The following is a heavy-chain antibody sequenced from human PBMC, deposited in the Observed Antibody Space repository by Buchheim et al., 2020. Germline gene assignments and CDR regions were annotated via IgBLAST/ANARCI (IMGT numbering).Heavy chain of an antibody. J-gene: IGHJ4*02. CDR1: GFPFSSYE. Sequence: EVQLVESGGGLVQPGGSLRLSCAASGFPFSSYEMNWVRQAPGKGLEWVSYISSSGSTIYYAGPVKGRFTISRDNAKNSLYPQMNSLRAVDTAVYYCARGKKRGFDYWGQGTL. V-gene: IGHV3-48*03. CDR2: ISSSGSTI. CDR3: ARGKKRGFDY.